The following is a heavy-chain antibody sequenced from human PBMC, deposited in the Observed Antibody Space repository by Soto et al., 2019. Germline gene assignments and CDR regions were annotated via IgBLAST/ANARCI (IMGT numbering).Heavy chain of an antibody. CDR3: ARGNYDSSGYPLYYSDY. CDR2: IYYSGST. D-gene: IGHD3-22*01. CDR1: GGSISSGGYY. J-gene: IGHJ4*02. V-gene: IGHV4-31*03. Sequence: SETLSLTCTVSGGSISSGGYYWSWIRQHPGKGLEWIGYIYYSGSTYYNPSLKSRVTISVDTSKNQFSLKLSSVTAADTAVYYCARGNYDSSGYPLYYSDYWGQGTLVTVSS.